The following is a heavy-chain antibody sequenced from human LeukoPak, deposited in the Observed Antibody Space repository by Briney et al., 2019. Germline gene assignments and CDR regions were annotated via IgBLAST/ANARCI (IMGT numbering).Heavy chain of an antibody. D-gene: IGHD3-16*01. CDR1: GFTFSTYG. CDR2: IWYDGSNK. Sequence: TGGSLRLSCAASGFTFSTYGMHWVRQAPGKGLEWVAVIWYDGSNKYYADSVKGRFTISSDNSKNTLYVQMSSLRAEDTAVYYCARSNNGGWGYCDYWGQGSLVTVSS. CDR3: ARSNNGGWGYCDY. V-gene: IGHV3-33*01. J-gene: IGHJ4*02.